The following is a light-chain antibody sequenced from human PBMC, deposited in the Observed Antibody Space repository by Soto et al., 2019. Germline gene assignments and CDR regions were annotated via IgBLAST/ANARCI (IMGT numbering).Light chain of an antibody. V-gene: IGLV2-14*01. CDR2: DVS. CDR3: SSYTSSSTLYV. J-gene: IGLJ1*01. CDR1: SSDVGTYSY. Sequence: QSVLTQPRSVSGSPGQSVTISCTGTSSDVGTYSYVSWYQQHPGKAPKLIIYDVSNRPSGVSNRFSGSKSGNTASLTISGLQAEDEADYYCSSYTSSSTLYVFATGTKVTVL.